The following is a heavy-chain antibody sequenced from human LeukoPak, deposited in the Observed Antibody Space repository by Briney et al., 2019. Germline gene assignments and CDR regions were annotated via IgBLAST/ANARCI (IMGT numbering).Heavy chain of an antibody. CDR1: GFTFSSYG. CDR2: IWYDGSNK. Sequence: GRSLRLSCAASGFTFSSYGMHWVRQAPGKGLEWVAVIWYDGSNKYYADSVKGRFTISRDNSKNTLYLQMNSQRAEDTAVYYCARPYYDSSGYAVGYFDYWGQGTLVTVSS. J-gene: IGHJ4*02. CDR3: ARPYYDSSGYAVGYFDY. D-gene: IGHD3-22*01. V-gene: IGHV3-33*01.